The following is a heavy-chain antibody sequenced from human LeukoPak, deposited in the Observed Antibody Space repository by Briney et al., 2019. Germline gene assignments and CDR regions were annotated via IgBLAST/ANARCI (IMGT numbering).Heavy chain of an antibody. CDR1: GYTFTGYY. CDR3: ARDPPRASSSSRNWFDP. CDR2: INPNSGGT. D-gene: IGHD6-6*01. J-gene: IGHJ5*02. V-gene: IGHV1-2*02. Sequence: GASVKVSCKASGYTFTGYYMHWVRQAPGQGLEWMGWINPNSGGTNYAQKFQGRVTMTRDTSISTAYMELSRLRSDDTAVYYCARDPPRASSSSRNWFDPWGQGTLVTVSS.